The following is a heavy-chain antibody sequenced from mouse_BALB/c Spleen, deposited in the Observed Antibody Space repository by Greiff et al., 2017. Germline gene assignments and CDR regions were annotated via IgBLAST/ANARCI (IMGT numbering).Heavy chain of an antibody. CDR1: GFTFSSFG. D-gene: IGHD2-4*01. CDR3: ARWGLYYDYDFYAMDY. Sequence: EVKLMESGGGLVQPGGSRKLSCAASGFTFSSFGMHWVRQAPEKGLEWVAYISSGSSTIYYADTVKGRFTISRDNPKNTLFLQMTSLRSEDTAMYYCARWGLYYDYDFYAMDYWGQGTSVTVSS. J-gene: IGHJ4*01. CDR2: ISSGSSTI. V-gene: IGHV5-17*02.